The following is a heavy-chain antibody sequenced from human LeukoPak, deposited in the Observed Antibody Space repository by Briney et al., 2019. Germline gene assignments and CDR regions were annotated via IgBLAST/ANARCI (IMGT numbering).Heavy chain of an antibody. CDR1: GFTFSSYG. CDR2: IRYDGSNK. CDR3: ARDRLFEGSGSGGAYYYYYGMDV. Sequence: GGSLRLSCAASGFTFSSYGMHWVRQAPGKGLEWVAFIRYDGSNKYYADSVKGRFTISRDNSKNTLYLQMNSLRAEDTAVYYCARDRLFEGSGSGGAYYYYYGMDVWGQGTTVTVSS. J-gene: IGHJ6*02. V-gene: IGHV3-30*02. D-gene: IGHD3-10*01.